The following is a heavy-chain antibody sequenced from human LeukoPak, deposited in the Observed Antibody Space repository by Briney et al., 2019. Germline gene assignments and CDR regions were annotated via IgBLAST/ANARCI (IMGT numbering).Heavy chain of an antibody. CDR3: AAVLRFLEWSLDY. J-gene: IGHJ4*02. CDR1: GFTFSSYA. CDR2: ISYDGSNK. V-gene: IGHV3-30*09. D-gene: IGHD3-3*01. Sequence: PGGSLRLSCAASGFTFSSYAMHWVRRAPGKGLEWVAVISYDGSNKYYADSVKGRFAISRDNSKNTLYLQMNSLRAKDTAVYYCAAVLRFLEWSLDYWGQGTLVTVSS.